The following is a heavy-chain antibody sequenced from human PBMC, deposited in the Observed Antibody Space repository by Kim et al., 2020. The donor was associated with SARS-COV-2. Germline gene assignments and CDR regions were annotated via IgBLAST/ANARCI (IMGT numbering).Heavy chain of an antibody. CDR3: ARDIVYRGGLWDAPEN. J-gene: IGHJ4*02. Sequence: GGSLRLSCAASGFSFDDYSMHWVRKGPGKGLEWVSGITWNSDIIGYADSVKGRFTMSRDSAKKSLYLVMNGLRVDDTAIYYCARDIVYRGGLWDAPENWSQGALVTVSA. CDR1: GFSFDDYS. D-gene: IGHD3-10*01. V-gene: IGHV3-9*01. CDR2: ITWNSDII.